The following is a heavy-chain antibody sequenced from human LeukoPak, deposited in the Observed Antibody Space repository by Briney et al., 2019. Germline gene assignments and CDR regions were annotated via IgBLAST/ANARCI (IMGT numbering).Heavy chain of an antibody. J-gene: IGHJ4*02. CDR2: ISPNSGGT. CDR3: ATLVIAVAGGFGDY. Sequence: ASVKVSCKASGYTFTGYYMHWVRQAPGQGLEWMGWISPNSGGTNYAQKFQGRVTMTRDTSISTGYMELSRLRSDDTAVYYCATLVIAVAGGFGDYWGQGTLVTVSS. D-gene: IGHD6-19*01. V-gene: IGHV1-2*02. CDR1: GYTFTGYY.